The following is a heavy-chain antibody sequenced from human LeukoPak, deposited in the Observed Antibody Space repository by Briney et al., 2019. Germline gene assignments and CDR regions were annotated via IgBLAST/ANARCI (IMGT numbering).Heavy chain of an antibody. Sequence: SETLSLTCAVSGYSISSGYYWGWVRQPPGEGLEWIGSIYRSGSTYYNPSLKSRVTISVDTSKNQFALKLNSVTAADTAVYYCARVPSDFSGDSAIYYFYFDYWGQGTLVPVSS. V-gene: IGHV4-38-2*01. CDR2: IYRSGST. CDR3: ARVPSDFSGDSAIYYFYFDY. CDR1: GYSISSGYY. D-gene: IGHD3-22*01. J-gene: IGHJ4*02.